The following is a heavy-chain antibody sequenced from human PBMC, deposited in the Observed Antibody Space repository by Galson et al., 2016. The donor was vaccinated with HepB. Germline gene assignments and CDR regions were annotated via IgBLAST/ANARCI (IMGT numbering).Heavy chain of an antibody. CDR3: AREADYAVSTGYFSSGCPLDH. Sequence: SLRLSCAASGFTFSDYAFHWVRQAPGKGLEWVAVVSFDGNTRYYGDPVKGRFSFSRDNSKNTLFLQMDSLRSEDTAVYFCAREADYAVSTGYFSSGCPLDHWGQGALVIVSS. J-gene: IGHJ4*02. CDR2: VSFDGNTR. CDR1: GFTFSDYA. D-gene: IGHD6-19*01. V-gene: IGHV3-30*04.